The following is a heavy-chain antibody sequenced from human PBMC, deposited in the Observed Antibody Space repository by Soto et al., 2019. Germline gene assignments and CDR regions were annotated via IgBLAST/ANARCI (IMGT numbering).Heavy chain of an antibody. CDR1: GFTFSDFW. V-gene: IGHV3-7*01. Sequence: PGGSLRLSCEASGFTFSDFWMSWVRQALGKGLEWVANIKGDGSEKRYVDSVRGRFTISRDNAKNSVYLQMNSLRADDTALYYCGRDEVRNGVGVWGQGIKVTVSS. CDR2: IKGDGSEK. J-gene: IGHJ6*02. CDR3: GRDEVRNGVGV.